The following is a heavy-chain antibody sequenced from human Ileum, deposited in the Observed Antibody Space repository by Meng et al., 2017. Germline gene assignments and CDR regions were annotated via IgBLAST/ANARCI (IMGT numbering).Heavy chain of an antibody. CDR1: GGASSGDY. CDR3: AVGPASEWFFDS. D-gene: IGHD3-3*01. Sequence: QLPLPQWGPGLLEPSEALSLTCAVDGGASSGDYWSWLRQTPGKGLEWIGEINRGGATNYSPSLRSRATISIDTSKNQFSLNLTSVTAADTAVYYCAVGPASEWFFDSWGQGSLVTVSS. CDR2: INRGGAT. J-gene: IGHJ4*02. V-gene: IGHV4-34*01.